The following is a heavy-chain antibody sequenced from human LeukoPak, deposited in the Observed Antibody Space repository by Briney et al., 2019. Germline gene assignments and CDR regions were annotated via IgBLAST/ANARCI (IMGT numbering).Heavy chain of an antibody. CDR1: GFTLSNYS. D-gene: IGHD4-11*01. CDR3: ARGVPKTSYYYYYMDV. CDR2: ISGSGFTI. J-gene: IGHJ6*03. Sequence: GGSLRLSCAVSGFTLSNYSMNWVRQAPGKGMEWISYISGSGFTIHYADSVKGRFTISRDNAKNSLYLQMNSLRAEDTAVYYCARGVPKTSYYYYYMDVWGKGTTVTVSS. V-gene: IGHV3-48*01.